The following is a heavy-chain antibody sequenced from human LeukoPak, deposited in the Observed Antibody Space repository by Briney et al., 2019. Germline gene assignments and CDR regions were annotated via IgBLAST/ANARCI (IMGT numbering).Heavy chain of an antibody. V-gene: IGHV3-30*18. J-gene: IGHJ4*02. CDR2: ISYDGSNK. Sequence: LSLTCAVYGGSFSGYYWSWVRQAPGKGLEWVAVISYDGSNKYYADSVKGRFTISRDNSKNTLYLQMNSLRAEDTAVYYCAKGSLGGSWYKFLIDYWGQGTLVTVSS. D-gene: IGHD6-13*01. CDR1: GGSFSGYY. CDR3: AKGSLGGSWYKFLIDY.